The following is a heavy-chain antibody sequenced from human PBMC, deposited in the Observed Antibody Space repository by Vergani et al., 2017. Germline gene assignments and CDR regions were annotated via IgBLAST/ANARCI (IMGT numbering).Heavy chain of an antibody. Sequence: QMQLVQSGPEVKKPGTSVKVSCKSSGFTFSNSAMQWVRQAREQRLEWIGWIVVGSGNTNYAQKFQERVTITRDMSTSTAYMELSSLRSEDTAVYYCAASQRRYLDWILSGRDYYGMDVWGQGTTVTVSS. CDR2: IVVGSGNT. CDR3: AASQRRYLDWILSGRDYYGMDV. V-gene: IGHV1-58*02. J-gene: IGHJ6*02. D-gene: IGHD3-9*01. CDR1: GFTFSNSA.